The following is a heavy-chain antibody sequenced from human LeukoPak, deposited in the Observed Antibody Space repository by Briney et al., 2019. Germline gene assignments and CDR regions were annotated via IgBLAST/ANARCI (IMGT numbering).Heavy chain of an antibody. V-gene: IGHV3-7*03. CDR2: MKGDGSEK. D-gene: IGHD3-10*01. CDR1: GFTFSTYW. Sequence: GGSLRLSCAASGFTFSTYWMAWVRQAPGKGLEWVANMKGDGSEKHYVDSVKGRFTISRDNAKNSLYLQMNSLRAEDTAVYYCARGRMVRGVIDYWGQGTLVTVSS. CDR3: ARGRMVRGVIDY. J-gene: IGHJ4*02.